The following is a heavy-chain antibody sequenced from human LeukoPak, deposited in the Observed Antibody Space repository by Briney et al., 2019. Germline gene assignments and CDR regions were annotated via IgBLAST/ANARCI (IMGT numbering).Heavy chain of an antibody. J-gene: IGHJ6*03. CDR1: GFTFSSYE. V-gene: IGHV3-21*01. D-gene: IGHD3-10*01. CDR3: ARDLYGSGSYYMVFGTYYYYMDV. Sequence: GGSLRLSCAASGFTFSSYEMNWVRQAPGKGLEWVSSISSSSSYIYYADSVKGRFTISRDNAKNSLYLQMNSLRAEDTAVYYCARDLYGSGSYYMVFGTYYYYMDVWGKGTTVTVSS. CDR2: ISSSSSYI.